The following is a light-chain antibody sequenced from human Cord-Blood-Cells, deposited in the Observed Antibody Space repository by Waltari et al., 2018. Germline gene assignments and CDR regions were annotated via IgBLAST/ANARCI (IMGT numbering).Light chain of an antibody. CDR2: KDS. CDR1: VLAKKY. V-gene: IGLV3-27*01. CDR3: NSRDSSGNPVV. J-gene: IGLJ2*01. Sequence: SYELTQPSSVSVSPGQTARITCSGDVLAKKYARWFQQKPGQAPVLVIYKDSERPSGIPDRFSGSSSGNTASLTITGAQAEDEADYYCNSRDSSGNPVVFGGGTKLTVL.